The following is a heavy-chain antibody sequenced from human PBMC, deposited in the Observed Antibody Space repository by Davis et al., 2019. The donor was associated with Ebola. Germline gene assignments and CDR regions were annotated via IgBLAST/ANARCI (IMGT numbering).Heavy chain of an antibody. CDR1: GGSISSYY. Sequence: SETLSLTCTVSGGSISSYYWSCIRQPPGKGLEWIGYIYYSGSTYYNPSLKSRVTISIDTSKNQFSLKLRSVTAADTAVYYCARGPIVVVVAATPEGDWFDPWGQGTLVTVSS. V-gene: IGHV4-59*08. CDR2: IYYSGST. J-gene: IGHJ5*02. CDR3: ARGPIVVVVAATPEGDWFDP. D-gene: IGHD2-15*01.